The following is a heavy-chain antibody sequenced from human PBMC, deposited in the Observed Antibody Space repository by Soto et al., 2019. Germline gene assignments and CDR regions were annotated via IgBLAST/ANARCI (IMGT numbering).Heavy chain of an antibody. V-gene: IGHV5-10-1*01. CDR2: IDPSDSYT. CDR1: GYSFTSYW. Sequence: GESLKISCKGSGYSFTSYWISWVRQMPGKGLEWMGRIDPSDSYTNYSPSFQGHVPISADKSISTAYLQWSSLKASDTAMYYCARRVDMITFGGVIGYNWFDPWGQGXLVTVYS. CDR3: ARRVDMITFGGVIGYNWFDP. J-gene: IGHJ5*02. D-gene: IGHD3-16*02.